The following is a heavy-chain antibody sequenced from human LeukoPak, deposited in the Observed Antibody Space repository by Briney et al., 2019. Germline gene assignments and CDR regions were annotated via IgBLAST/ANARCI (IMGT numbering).Heavy chain of an antibody. CDR1: GYTFTGYY. CDR3: ARGSSSTSPGNWFDP. D-gene: IGHD2-2*01. V-gene: IGHV1-2*02. J-gene: IGHJ5*02. Sequence: ASVKVSCKASGYTFTGYYMHWVRQAPGQGLEWMGWINPDSGGTNSAQKFQGRVTMTRDTFISTAYMELSRLRSDDTAVYYCARGSSSTSPGNWFDPWGQGTLVTVSS. CDR2: INPDSGGT.